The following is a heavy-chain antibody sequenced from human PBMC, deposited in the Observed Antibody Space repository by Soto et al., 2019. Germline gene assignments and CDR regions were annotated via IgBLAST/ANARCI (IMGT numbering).Heavy chain of an antibody. J-gene: IGHJ4*02. Sequence: QVQLVESGGGLVKPGGSLRLSCVASGFTFSDYYMSWIRQAPGKGLEWVSYISSSSSYTNYADSVKGRFTISRDNAQNSLYLTMNSLRAEDTAVYYCARAHHRYSGYDYGAYWGQGTLVTVSS. V-gene: IGHV3-11*05. CDR2: ISSSSSYT. CDR3: ARAHHRYSGYDYGAY. CDR1: GFTFSDYY. D-gene: IGHD5-12*01.